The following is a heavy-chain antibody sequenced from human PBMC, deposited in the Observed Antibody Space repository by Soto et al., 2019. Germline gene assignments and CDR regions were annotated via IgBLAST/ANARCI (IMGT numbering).Heavy chain of an antibody. J-gene: IGHJ3*02. V-gene: IGHV3-53*01. Sequence: LRLSCAASGFSVSTNYMTWVRQAPGKGLEWVSVIYSGGSTYYADSVKGRFTISRDNSKNTLYLQMNSLRAEDTAVYYCAKNGMIGPHAFDIWGQGTMVTVSS. CDR3: AKNGMIGPHAFDI. CDR2: IYSGGST. CDR1: GFSVSTNY. D-gene: IGHD3-22*01.